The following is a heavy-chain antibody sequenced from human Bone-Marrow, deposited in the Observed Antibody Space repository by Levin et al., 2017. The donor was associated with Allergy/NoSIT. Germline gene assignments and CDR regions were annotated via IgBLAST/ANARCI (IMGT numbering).Heavy chain of an antibody. D-gene: IGHD6-13*01. Sequence: PGESLKISCAASGFTFSSYWMTWVRQAPGKGLEWVANIKQDGSEKYFVDSVKGRFTISRDNAKNSLYLQMNSLRVEDTAVYYCASTIATHPSGMDVWGQGTTVTVSS. CDR1: GFTFSSYW. J-gene: IGHJ6*02. V-gene: IGHV3-7*01. CDR2: IKQDGSEK. CDR3: ASTIATHPSGMDV.